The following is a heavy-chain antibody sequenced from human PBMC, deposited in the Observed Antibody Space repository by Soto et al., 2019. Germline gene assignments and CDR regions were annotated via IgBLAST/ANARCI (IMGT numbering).Heavy chain of an antibody. CDR2: IIPIFGTA. D-gene: IGHD3-3*01. J-gene: IGHJ6*02. V-gene: IGHV1-69*06. CDR3: ARDDFWSGYYTPYYYYGMDV. Sequence: GXSVKVSCKASGGTLSSYAISWVRQAPGQGLEWMGGIIPIFGTANYAQKFQGRVTITADKSTSTAYMELSSLRSEDTAVYYCARDDFWSGYYTPYYYYGMDVWGQGTTVTVSS. CDR1: GGTLSSYA.